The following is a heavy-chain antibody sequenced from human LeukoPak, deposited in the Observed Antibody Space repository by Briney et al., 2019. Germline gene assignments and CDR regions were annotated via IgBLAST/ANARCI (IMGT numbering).Heavy chain of an antibody. D-gene: IGHD5-24*01. CDR1: GYTFTSYY. CDR2: INPSGGST. J-gene: IGHJ6*03. V-gene: IGHV1-46*01. Sequence: ASVKVSCKASGYTFTSYYMHWVRQAPGQGLEWMGIINPSGGSTSYAQKFQGRVTMTRDMSTSTVYMELSSLRSEDTAVYYCARDAVEMATIIYYYYYMDVWGKGTTVTVSS. CDR3: ARDAVEMATIIYYYYYMDV.